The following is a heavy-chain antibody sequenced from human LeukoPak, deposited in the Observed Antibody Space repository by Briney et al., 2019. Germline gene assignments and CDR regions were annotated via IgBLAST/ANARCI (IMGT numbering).Heavy chain of an antibody. CDR1: GYTFTSYA. J-gene: IGHJ5*02. D-gene: IGHD3-10*01. CDR2: INTNTGNP. V-gene: IGHV7-4-1*02. CDR3: ARAQKRLLLWFGELFEAAPDNWFDP. Sequence: GASVKVSCKASGYTFTSYAMNWVRQAPGQGLEWMGWINTNTGNPTYAQGFTGRFVFSLDTSVSTAYLQISSLKAEDTAVYYCARAQKRLLLWFGELFEAAPDNWFDPWGQGTLVTVSS.